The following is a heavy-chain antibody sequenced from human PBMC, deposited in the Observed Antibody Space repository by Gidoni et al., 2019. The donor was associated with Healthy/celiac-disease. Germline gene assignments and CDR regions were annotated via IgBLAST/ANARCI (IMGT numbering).Heavy chain of an antibody. J-gene: IGHJ3*02. Sequence: EVQLVESGGGLVQPGGSLRLSCAASGFPFSSYAMHWVRQAPGKGLEYVSAISSNGGSTYYANSVKGRFTISRDNSKNTLYLQMGSLRAEDMAVYYCARDLEGSIAFDIWGQGTMVTVSS. CDR2: ISSNGGST. CDR1: GFPFSSYA. CDR3: ARDLEGSIAFDI. V-gene: IGHV3-64*01.